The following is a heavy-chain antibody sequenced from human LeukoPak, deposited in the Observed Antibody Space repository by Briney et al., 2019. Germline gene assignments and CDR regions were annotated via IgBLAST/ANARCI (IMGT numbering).Heavy chain of an antibody. CDR1: GYTISSYA. Sequence: GETLSLTCAASGYTISSYAKSWVRQAPRKGLQWVSAISGRGGSTYYADSVKGRFTISRDNSKNTLYLQMNSLRAEDTAVYYCARPVLGTCGVVITLYYFDYWGQGTLVTVSS. J-gene: IGHJ4*02. D-gene: IGHD3-3*01. CDR3: ARPVLGTCGVVITLYYFDY. V-gene: IGHV3-23*01. CDR2: ISGRGGST.